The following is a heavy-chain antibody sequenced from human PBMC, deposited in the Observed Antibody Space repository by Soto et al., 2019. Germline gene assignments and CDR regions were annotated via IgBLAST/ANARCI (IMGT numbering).Heavy chain of an antibody. J-gene: IGHJ4*02. CDR1: GDSVSSSDAA. CDR3: ARDHRTSAEYLDY. CDR2: TFYRSKWYN. V-gene: IGHV6-1*01. Sequence: SQTLSLTCAISGDSVSSSDAAWNWIRQSPSRGLEWLGRTFYRSKWYNDYALFVKSRITINPDTSKNQFSLQLNSVTPEDTAVYYCARDHRTSAEYLDYWGQGTLVTVSS.